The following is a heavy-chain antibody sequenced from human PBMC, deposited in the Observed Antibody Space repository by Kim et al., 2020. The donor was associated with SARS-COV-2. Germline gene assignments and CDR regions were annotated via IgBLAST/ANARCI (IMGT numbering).Heavy chain of an antibody. Sequence: SETLSLTCAVYGGSFSDYNWSWFRQPPGKGLEWIGEINHSGSTTLSPSLKSRITISVNTSKSQFSLRLKSMTATDTAVYYCAGGRAGVVPAPVLGLGPYYDYYAMDVWGRGTPVAVSS. CDR1: GGSFSDYN. V-gene: IGHV4-34*01. D-gene: IGHD2-2*02. CDR3: AGGRAGVVPAPVLGLGPYYDYYAMDV. CDR2: INHSGST. J-gene: IGHJ6*02.